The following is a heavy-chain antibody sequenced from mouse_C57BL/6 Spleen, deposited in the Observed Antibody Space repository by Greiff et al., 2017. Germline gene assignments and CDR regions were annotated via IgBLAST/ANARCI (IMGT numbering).Heavy chain of an antibody. D-gene: IGHD1-1*01. CDR1: GFNIKDYY. CDR2: IDPEDGDT. V-gene: IGHV14-1*01. J-gene: IGHJ4*01. CDR3: TTSFITTVGYAMDC. Sequence: VQLQQSGAELVRPGASVKLSCTASGFNIKDYYMHWVKQRPEQGLEWIGRIDPEDGDTEYAPKFQGKATMTADTSSNTAYLQLSSLTSEDTAVYYFTTSFITTVGYAMDCWGQGTSVTVSS.